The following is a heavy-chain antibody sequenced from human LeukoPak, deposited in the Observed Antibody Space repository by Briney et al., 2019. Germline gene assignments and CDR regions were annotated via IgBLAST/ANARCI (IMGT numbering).Heavy chain of an antibody. CDR1: GFTFSGSA. V-gene: IGHV3-73*01. Sequence: SGGSLRLSCAASGFTFSGSAMHWVRQAAGKGLEWVGRIRRKANTYATAYAASVKGRFTISRDDSNNTAYLQMNSLKTEDTAVYYCTRPLYSSSSGYYYYYMDVWGKGTTVTVSS. D-gene: IGHD6-6*01. CDR2: IRRKANTYAT. CDR3: TRPLYSSSSGYYYYYMDV. J-gene: IGHJ6*03.